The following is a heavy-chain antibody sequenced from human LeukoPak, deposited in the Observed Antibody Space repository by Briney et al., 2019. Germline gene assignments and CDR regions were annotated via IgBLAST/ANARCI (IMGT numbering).Heavy chain of an antibody. CDR1: GFTVGTKY. CDR2: IYSGGTT. V-gene: IGHV3-53*01. J-gene: IGHJ2*01. Sequence: GGSLRLSCAASGFTVGTKYMNWVRQAPGKGLEWVSIIYSGGTTYYADSVKGRFTISRDTSKNTLSLQMNSLRAEDTAVYFCARVGDHFHWNLDLWGRGTLVAVSS. CDR3: ARVGDHFHWNLDL. D-gene: IGHD5-24*01.